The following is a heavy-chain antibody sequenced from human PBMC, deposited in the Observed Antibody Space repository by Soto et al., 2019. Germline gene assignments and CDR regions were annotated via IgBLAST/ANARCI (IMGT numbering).Heavy chain of an antibody. Sequence: SETLSLTCTVSGGSITNSSYYWGWFRQPPGKGLEWIGTIYYSGTTYYNPSLKSRVTISVDTSKNQFSLKLSSVTAADTAVYYCARHFSVDYFDYWGQGDLVTVSS. CDR1: GGSITNSSYY. CDR3: ARHFSVDYFDY. J-gene: IGHJ4*02. CDR2: IYYSGTT. V-gene: IGHV4-39*01.